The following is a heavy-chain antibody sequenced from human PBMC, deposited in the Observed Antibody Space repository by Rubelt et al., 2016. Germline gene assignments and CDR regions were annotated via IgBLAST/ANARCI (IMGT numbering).Heavy chain of an antibody. CDR2: ISYDGSNK. Sequence: VQLVESGGGLVQPGGSLRLSCATSGFTFSSYAMHWVRQAPGKGLEWVAVISYDGSNKYYADSVKGRFTISRDNSNKMLYLQMNSLRAEDTAVYYCARDPFRSYFDYWGQGTLVTVSS. CDR1: GFTFSSYA. J-gene: IGHJ4*01. V-gene: IGHV3-30*04. D-gene: IGHD3-3*02. CDR3: ARDPFRSYFDY.